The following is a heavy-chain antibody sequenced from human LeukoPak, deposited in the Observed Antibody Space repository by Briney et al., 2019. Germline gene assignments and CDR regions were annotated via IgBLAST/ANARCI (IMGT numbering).Heavy chain of an antibody. Sequence: ASVKVSCKASGYTFTGYYMHWVRQAPGQGLEWMGIINPSGGSTSYAQKFQGRVTMTRDTSTSTVYMELSSLRSEDTAVYYCARDEVPYYYDSSPYYYYGMDVWGQGTTVTVSS. CDR2: INPSGGST. J-gene: IGHJ6*02. CDR1: GYTFTGYY. V-gene: IGHV1-46*01. D-gene: IGHD3-22*01. CDR3: ARDEVPYYYDSSPYYYYGMDV.